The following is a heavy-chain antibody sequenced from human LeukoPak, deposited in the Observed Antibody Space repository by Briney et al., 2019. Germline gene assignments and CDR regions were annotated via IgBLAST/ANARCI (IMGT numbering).Heavy chain of an antibody. V-gene: IGHV3-21*01. CDR1: GFTFSNYS. CDR3: ARDYHSMVRGVNAFDY. Sequence: GGSLRLSCAASGFTFSNYSMNWVRQAPGKGLEWVSSISSLSSYIYYADSVKGRFTISRDNAKNSLYLQMNSLRAEDTAVYYCARDYHSMVRGVNAFDYWGQGTLVTVSS. J-gene: IGHJ4*02. D-gene: IGHD3-10*01. CDR2: ISSLSSYI.